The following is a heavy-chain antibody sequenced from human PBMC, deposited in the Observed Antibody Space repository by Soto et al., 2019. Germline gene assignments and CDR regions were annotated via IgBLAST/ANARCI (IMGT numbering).Heavy chain of an antibody. V-gene: IGHV4-38-2*01. CDR3: ARAPGTAAGPTF. Sequence: KPSETLSLTCAVSDYSISSGYYWGWIRQPPGKGLEWIGSIYHSGNAYYNPSLKSRLTISVDTSKNQFSLKLSSVTAADTAVYYCARAPGTAAGPTFWGQGTLVTVSS. D-gene: IGHD6-13*01. J-gene: IGHJ4*02. CDR2: IYHSGNA. CDR1: DYSISSGYY.